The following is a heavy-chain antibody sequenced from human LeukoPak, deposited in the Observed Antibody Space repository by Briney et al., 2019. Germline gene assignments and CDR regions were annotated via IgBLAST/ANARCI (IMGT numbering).Heavy chain of an antibody. V-gene: IGHV3-30-3*01. CDR1: GFTFSTYT. CDR3: ATSPPLHYSGSYETLDY. Sequence: GGSLRLSCAASGFTFSTYTMHWVRQAPGKGLEWVTFISYDGGKKYNAGSVKGRFTISRDNSKNTLYLQMDNLRTEDTAVYYCATSPPLHYSGSYETLDYWGQGTLVTVSS. D-gene: IGHD1-26*01. J-gene: IGHJ4*02. CDR2: ISYDGGKK.